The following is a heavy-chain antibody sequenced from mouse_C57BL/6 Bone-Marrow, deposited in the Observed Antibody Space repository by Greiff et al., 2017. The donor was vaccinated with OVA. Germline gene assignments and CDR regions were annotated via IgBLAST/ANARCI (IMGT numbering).Heavy chain of an antibody. Sequence: VQLQQSGPELVKPGASVKISCKASGYAFSSSWMNWVKQRPGKGLEWIGRIYPGDGDTNYNGKFKGKATLTADKSSSTAYMQLSSLTSEDSAVYFCAPHYYGSAYAMDYWGQGTSVTVSS. V-gene: IGHV1-82*01. J-gene: IGHJ4*01. D-gene: IGHD1-1*01. CDR1: GYAFSSSW. CDR2: IYPGDGDT. CDR3: APHYYGSAYAMDY.